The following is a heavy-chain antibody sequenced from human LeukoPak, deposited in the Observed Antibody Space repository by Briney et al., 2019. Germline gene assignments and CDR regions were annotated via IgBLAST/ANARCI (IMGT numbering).Heavy chain of an antibody. V-gene: IGHV1-69*06. J-gene: IGHJ4*02. CDR2: IIPIFGTA. D-gene: IGHD3-10*01. CDR3: ASTDYYGSGSYY. Sequence: SVKVSCKASGGTFSSYAISWVRQAPGQGLEWMGGIIPIFGTANYAQRFQGRVTITADKSTSTAYMELSSLRSEDTAVYYCASTDYYGSGSYYWGQGTLVTVSS. CDR1: GGTFSSYA.